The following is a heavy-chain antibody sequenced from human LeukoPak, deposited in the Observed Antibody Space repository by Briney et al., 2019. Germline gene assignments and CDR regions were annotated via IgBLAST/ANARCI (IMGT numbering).Heavy chain of an antibody. CDR2: IYDSGGT. J-gene: IGHJ4*02. Sequence: SETLSLTCTVSGGSIRSSYYYWGWIRQPPGKGLEWIGSIYDSGGTYYNPSLKSRVTISVDTSKNQFSLKLSSVTAADTAVYYCARGQGVVVAAKKDPPYDYWGQGTLVTVSS. CDR3: ARGQGVVVAAKKDPPYDY. V-gene: IGHV4-39*07. D-gene: IGHD2-15*01. CDR1: GGSIRSSYYY.